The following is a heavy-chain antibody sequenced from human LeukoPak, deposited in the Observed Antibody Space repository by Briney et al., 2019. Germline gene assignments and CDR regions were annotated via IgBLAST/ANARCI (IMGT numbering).Heavy chain of an antibody. Sequence: SETLSLTCTVSGYSISSGYYWGWIRQPPGKGLEWIGGIYHSGSTYYNPSLKSRVTTSVDTSKNQFSLKLSSVTAADTAVYYCVRQKVGATMDYWGQGTLVTVSS. D-gene: IGHD1-26*01. CDR2: IYHSGST. J-gene: IGHJ4*02. CDR1: GYSISSGYY. CDR3: VRQKVGATMDY. V-gene: IGHV4-38-2*02.